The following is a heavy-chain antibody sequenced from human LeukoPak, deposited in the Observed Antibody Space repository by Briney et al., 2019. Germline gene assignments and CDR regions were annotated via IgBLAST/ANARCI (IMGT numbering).Heavy chain of an antibody. J-gene: IGHJ4*02. V-gene: IGHV4-59*08. Sequence: PSETLSLTCTVSGGSISGHYWSWIRQPPGKGLEWIGYIYYSESPRYNASLKSRVTMSVDTSKNQFSLKLSSVTAADTAVYYCARHQTGYCSGGTCPYYFDYWGQGTLVTVSS. CDR1: GGSISGHY. D-gene: IGHD2-15*01. CDR2: IYYSESP. CDR3: ARHQTGYCSGGTCPYYFDY.